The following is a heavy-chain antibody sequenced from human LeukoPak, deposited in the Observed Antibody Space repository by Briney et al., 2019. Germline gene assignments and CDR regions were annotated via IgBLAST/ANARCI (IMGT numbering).Heavy chain of an antibody. J-gene: IGHJ6*02. V-gene: IGHV3-33*01. CDR3: ARDGSGGPSMDV. Sequence: GGSLRLSCAASGFTFSSYGMHWVRQAPGKGLEWVAVIWYDGSNKYYADSVKGRFTISRDNSKNTLYLQMNSLRAEDTAVYYCARDGSGGPSMDVWGQGTTVTVS. D-gene: IGHD2-15*01. CDR2: IWYDGSNK. CDR1: GFTFSSYG.